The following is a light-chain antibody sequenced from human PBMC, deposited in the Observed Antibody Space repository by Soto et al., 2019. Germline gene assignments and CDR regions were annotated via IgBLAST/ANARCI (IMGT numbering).Light chain of an antibody. Sequence: EIVLTQSPATLSLSPGERAILSCRASQSVGTYLAWYQQKPGQAPRLLIYDASNRATGIPARFGGSGSGTDFTLTINSLEPEDFAVYYCQQYGTSPLTFGGGTKVDIK. J-gene: IGKJ4*01. CDR1: QSVGTY. CDR2: DAS. V-gene: IGKV3-11*01. CDR3: QQYGTSPLT.